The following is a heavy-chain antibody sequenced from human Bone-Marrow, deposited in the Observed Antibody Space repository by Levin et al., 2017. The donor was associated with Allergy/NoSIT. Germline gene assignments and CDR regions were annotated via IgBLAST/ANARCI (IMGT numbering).Heavy chain of an antibody. Sequence: SETLPLTCTVSGGSISSYYWSWIRQPPGKGLEWIGYIYYSGSTNYNPSLKSRVTISVDTSKNQFSLKLSSVTAADTAVYYCARTYDSSDYDAFDIWGQGTMVTVSS. D-gene: IGHD3-22*01. V-gene: IGHV4-59*01. J-gene: IGHJ3*02. CDR1: GGSISSYY. CDR2: IYYSGST. CDR3: ARTYDSSDYDAFDI.